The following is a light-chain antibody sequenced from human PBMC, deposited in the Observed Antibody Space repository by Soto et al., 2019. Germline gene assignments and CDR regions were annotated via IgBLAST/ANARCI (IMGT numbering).Light chain of an antibody. CDR3: QQYGSSPRT. V-gene: IGKV3-20*01. Sequence: EIVLTQSPGTLSLSPGERATLSCRASQSVSSSYLAWYQQKPGQAPRLLIFGASARATDIPDRFSGSGSGTDFTLTISRLEPEDFEVYYCQQYGSSPRTLGQGTKVDIK. CDR1: QSVSSSY. J-gene: IGKJ1*01. CDR2: GAS.